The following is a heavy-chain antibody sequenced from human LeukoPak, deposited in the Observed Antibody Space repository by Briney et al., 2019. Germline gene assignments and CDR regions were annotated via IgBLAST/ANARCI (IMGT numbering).Heavy chain of an antibody. D-gene: IGHD7-27*01. CDR1: GDSVSSNSAG. V-gene: IGHV6-1*01. CDR3: TRDSGNWGAYYYYYGMGV. CDR2: TYYRSKWYS. J-gene: IGHJ6*02. Sequence: SQTLSLTCAISGDSVSSNSAGWNWIRQSPSRGLEWLGRTYYRSKWYSDYAVSVKSRITINPDTSKNQFSLQLNSVTPEDTAVYYCTRDSGNWGAYYYYYGMGVWGQGTTVTVSS.